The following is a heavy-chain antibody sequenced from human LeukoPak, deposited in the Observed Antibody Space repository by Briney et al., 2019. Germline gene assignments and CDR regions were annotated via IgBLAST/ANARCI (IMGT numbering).Heavy chain of an antibody. J-gene: IGHJ3*02. V-gene: IGHV4-61*02. Sequence: PSETLSLTCTVSGGSISSGGYYWSWIRQPAGKGLEWIGRIYTSGSTNYNPSLKSRVTISVDTSKNQFSLKLSSVTAADTAVYYCAREARVWFGELLNAFDIWGQGTMVTVSS. CDR1: GGSISSGGYY. CDR2: IYTSGST. CDR3: AREARVWFGELLNAFDI. D-gene: IGHD3-10*01.